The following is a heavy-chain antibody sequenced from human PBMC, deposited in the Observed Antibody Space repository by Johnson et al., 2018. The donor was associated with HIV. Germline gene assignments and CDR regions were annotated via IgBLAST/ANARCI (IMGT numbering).Heavy chain of an antibody. CDR2: FSWNSGSK. Sequence: QLVESGGGLVQPGRSLRLSCAASGFIFHDYAMHWVRQAPGKGLEWVSGFSWNSGSKGYADSVKGRFTISRDNARNSLYLQMNSLRVEDTALYYCAKDRRYSSSWYAFDIWGQGTMVTVSS. V-gene: IGHV3-9*01. D-gene: IGHD6-13*01. CDR1: GFIFHDYA. CDR3: AKDRRYSSSWYAFDI. J-gene: IGHJ3*02.